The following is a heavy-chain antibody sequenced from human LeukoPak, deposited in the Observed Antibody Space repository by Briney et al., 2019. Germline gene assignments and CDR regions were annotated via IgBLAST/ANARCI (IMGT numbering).Heavy chain of an antibody. J-gene: IGHJ4*02. CDR3: ARDHLVDCGDHYWYDY. Sequence: LTGGSLRLSCAASGFTFSSYSMNWVRQAPGKGLEWVSYISSSSSTIYYADSVKGRFTISRDNAKNSLYLQMNSLRAEDTAVYYCARDHLVDCGDHYWYDYWGQGTLVTVSS. CDR1: GFTFSSYS. CDR2: ISSSSSTI. D-gene: IGHD4-17*01. V-gene: IGHV3-48*01.